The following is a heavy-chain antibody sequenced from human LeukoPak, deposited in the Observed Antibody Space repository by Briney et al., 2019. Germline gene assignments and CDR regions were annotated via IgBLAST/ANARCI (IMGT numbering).Heavy chain of an antibody. CDR1: GGSISSGGYY. Sequence: SQTLPLTCTVSGGSISSGGYYWSWIRQQPGKGLEWIGYIYNSGSTYYNPSLKSRVSISVGTSKNQFSLMLSSVTAADTAVYYCARGYSSASHYWGQGTLVTVSS. CDR3: ARGYSSASHY. CDR2: IYNSGST. V-gene: IGHV4-31*03. D-gene: IGHD6-19*01. J-gene: IGHJ4*02.